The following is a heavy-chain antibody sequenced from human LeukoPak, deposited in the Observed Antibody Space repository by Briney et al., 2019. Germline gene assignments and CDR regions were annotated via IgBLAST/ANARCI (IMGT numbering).Heavy chain of an antibody. Sequence: GGSLRLSCAASGFTFSSYGMHWVRQAPGKGLEWVAIIWTDGSKEYYADYVKGRFTISRDNSKNTLFLQMNSLRGEDTAVYHCARGRFSSSWLDYWGQGTLVTVSS. D-gene: IGHD6-13*01. CDR3: ARGRFSSSWLDY. CDR2: IWTDGSKE. CDR1: GFTFSSYG. V-gene: IGHV3-33*01. J-gene: IGHJ4*02.